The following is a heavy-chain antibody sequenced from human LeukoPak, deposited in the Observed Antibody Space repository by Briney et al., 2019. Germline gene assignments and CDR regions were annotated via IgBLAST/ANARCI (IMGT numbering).Heavy chain of an antibody. Sequence: PGGSLRLSCAASGFTFSSYSMNWVRQAPGKGLEWVSYICRSSSTIYYADSVKGRFTISRDDAKNSLYLQMNSLRAEDTAMYYCASLHWARNTVSFDYWGQGALVTVSS. D-gene: IGHD4-17*01. V-gene: IGHV3-48*04. CDR1: GFTFSSYS. CDR2: ICRSSSTI. J-gene: IGHJ4*02. CDR3: ASLHWARNTVSFDY.